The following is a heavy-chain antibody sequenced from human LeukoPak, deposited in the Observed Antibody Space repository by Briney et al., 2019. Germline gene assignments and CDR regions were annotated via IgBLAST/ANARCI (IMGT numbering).Heavy chain of an antibody. D-gene: IGHD6-6*01. V-gene: IGHV1-69*13. Sequence: ASVKVSCKASGGTFSSYAISWVRQAPGQGLEWMGGIIPIFGTANYAQKFQGRVTITADESTSTAYMELSSLRSEDTAVYYCARGGRLYSSPSSRPFDYWGQGTLVTVSS. CDR2: IIPIFGTA. CDR1: GGTFSSYA. J-gene: IGHJ4*02. CDR3: ARGGRLYSSPSSRPFDY.